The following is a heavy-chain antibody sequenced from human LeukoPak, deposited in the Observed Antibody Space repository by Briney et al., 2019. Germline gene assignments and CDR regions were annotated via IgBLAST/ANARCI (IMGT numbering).Heavy chain of an antibody. CDR2: IRSKAYGGTT. D-gene: IGHD3-3*01. CDR3: TRDGLYDFWSGYSPNFDY. Sequence: GGSLRLSCTAYGFTLGDYAMSWVRQAPGKGLGWVGFIRSKAYGGTTEYAASVKGRFTISRDDSKSIAYLQMNSLKTEDTAVYYCTRDGLYDFWSGYSPNFDYWGQGTLVTVSP. V-gene: IGHV3-49*04. J-gene: IGHJ4*02. CDR1: GFTLGDYA.